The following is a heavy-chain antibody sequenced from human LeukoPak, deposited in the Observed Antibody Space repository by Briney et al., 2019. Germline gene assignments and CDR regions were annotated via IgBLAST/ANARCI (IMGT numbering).Heavy chain of an antibody. J-gene: IGHJ4*02. CDR2: IDPSGGGT. CDR3: ASLGSGSSRIIDFDY. D-gene: IGHD3-10*01. CDR1: GYTFTSYY. Sequence: ASVKVSCKASGYTFTSYYMHWVRQAPGQGLEWMGVIDPSGGGTNYAQKFQGRVTMTRDTSTSTVYMELSSLRSVDTAMYYCASLGSGSSRIIDFDYWGQGTLVTVSS. V-gene: IGHV1-46*01.